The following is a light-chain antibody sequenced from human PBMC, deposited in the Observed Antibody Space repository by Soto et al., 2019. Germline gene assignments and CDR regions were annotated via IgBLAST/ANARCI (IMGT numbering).Light chain of an antibody. Sequence: QSVLTQPASVSGSPGQSITISCTRTSADVGAYDYVSWYQHHPGKGPKLMIFDVTIRPSGVSNRFSGSKSGNTASLTISGLQAEDEADYHCSSYTTSGTPVFGGGTQLTVL. J-gene: IGLJ7*01. CDR2: DVT. CDR3: SSYTTSGTPV. V-gene: IGLV2-14*03. CDR1: SADVGAYDY.